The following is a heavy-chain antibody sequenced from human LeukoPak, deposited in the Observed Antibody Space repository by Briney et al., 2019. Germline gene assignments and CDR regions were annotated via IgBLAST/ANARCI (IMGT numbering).Heavy chain of an antibody. V-gene: IGHV3-48*03. Sequence: GGSLRLSCVASGFTFTSYEMNWVRQAPGKGLEWVSYISSSGSTIYNTDSVKGRFTISRDNAKNSLYLQMNSLRAEDTAVYYCARDLGCSGGSRYPSFDYWGQGTLVTVSS. J-gene: IGHJ4*02. D-gene: IGHD2-15*01. CDR1: GFTFTSYE. CDR3: ARDLGCSGGSRYPSFDY. CDR2: ISSSGSTI.